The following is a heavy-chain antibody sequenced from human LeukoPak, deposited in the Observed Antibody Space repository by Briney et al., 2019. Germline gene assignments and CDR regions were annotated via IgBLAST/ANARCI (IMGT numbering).Heavy chain of an antibody. CDR1: GFSLGTSGVG. CDR2: IYWDDNK. J-gene: IGHJ4*02. Sequence: SGPTLVNPTQTLTLTCTFSGFSLGTSGVGVGWIRQSPGKALEWLALIYWDDNKRYSPSLKSRLTITKDTSKTQVVLTMTNMDPVDTATYYCAHRRNYYDFDYWGQGTLVTVSS. CDR3: AHRRNYYDFDY. D-gene: IGHD3-22*01. V-gene: IGHV2-5*02.